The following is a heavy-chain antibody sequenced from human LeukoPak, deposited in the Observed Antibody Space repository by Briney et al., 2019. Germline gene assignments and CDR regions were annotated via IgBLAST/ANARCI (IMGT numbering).Heavy chain of an antibody. J-gene: IGHJ5*02. D-gene: IGHD2-2*01. Sequence: ASVKVSCKASGGTFSSYAINWVRQAPGQGLEWMGGIIPIFGTANYAQKFQGRVTITADESTSTAYMELSSLRSEDTAVYYCARAQDVVVPAAMTWFDPWGQGTLVTVSS. CDR1: GGTFSSYA. CDR2: IIPIFGTA. CDR3: ARAQDVVVPAAMTWFDP. V-gene: IGHV1-69*13.